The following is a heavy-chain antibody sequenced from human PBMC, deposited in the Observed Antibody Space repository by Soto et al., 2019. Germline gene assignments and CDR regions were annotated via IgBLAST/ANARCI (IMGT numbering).Heavy chain of an antibody. J-gene: IGHJ4*02. CDR2: INPSGGST. D-gene: IGHD3-16*01. V-gene: IGHV1-46*01. Sequence: AASVKVSCKASGYTFTSYYMHWVRQAPGQGLEWMGIINPSGGSTSYAQKFQGRVTMTRDTSTSTVYMELSSLRSEDTAVYYCAIWGYEGYYFDYWGQGTLVTSPQ. CDR3: AIWGYEGYYFDY. CDR1: GYTFTSYY.